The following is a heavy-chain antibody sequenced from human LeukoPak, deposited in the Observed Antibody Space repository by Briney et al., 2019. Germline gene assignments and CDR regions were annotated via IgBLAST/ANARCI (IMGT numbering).Heavy chain of an antibody. CDR2: ISSSSIYI. CDR3: ARSELGCSYHYMDV. CDR1: GFTLSNYN. J-gene: IGHJ6*03. V-gene: IGHV3-21*01. Sequence: AGGSLRLSCAASGFTLSNYNMKWVRQAPGKGLEWVSSISSSSIYIYYADSVKGRITISRDNAKNSLYLQMNSLRAEDTAVYYCARSELGCSYHYMDVWGKGTTVTVSS. D-gene: IGHD7-27*01.